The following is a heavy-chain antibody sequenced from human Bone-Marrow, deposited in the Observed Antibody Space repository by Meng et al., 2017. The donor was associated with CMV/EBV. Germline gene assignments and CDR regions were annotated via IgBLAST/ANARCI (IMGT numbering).Heavy chain of an antibody. CDR3: ARHPGTTYVYYYGMDV. Sequence: ASVKVSCKASGYTFTGYYMHWVRQAPGQGLEWMGWINPNSGGTNYAQKFQGRVTMTRDTSISTAYMELSRLRSDDTAVYYGARHPGTTYVYYYGMDVWGQGTTVTVSS. CDR2: INPNSGGT. D-gene: IGHD1-7*01. J-gene: IGHJ6*02. CDR1: GYTFTGYY. V-gene: IGHV1-2*02.